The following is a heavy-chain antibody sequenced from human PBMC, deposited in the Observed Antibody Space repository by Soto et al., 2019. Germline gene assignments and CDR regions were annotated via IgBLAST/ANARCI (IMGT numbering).Heavy chain of an antibody. CDR1: GFSLSTSGVG. CDR2: IYWDDDK. CDR3: AHSLIPNWGSRGAFDY. D-gene: IGHD7-27*01. J-gene: IGHJ4*02. Sequence: QITLKESGPPLVKPTQTLTLTCTFSGFSLSTSGVGVGWIRQPPGKALEWLALIYWDDDKRYSPSLKSRLTMTKDTSKNQVVLTMTNMDPVDTVTYYCAHSLIPNWGSRGAFDYWGQGTLVTVSS. V-gene: IGHV2-5*02.